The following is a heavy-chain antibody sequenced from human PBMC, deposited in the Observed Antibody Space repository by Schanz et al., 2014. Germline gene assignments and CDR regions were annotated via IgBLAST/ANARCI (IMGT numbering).Heavy chain of an antibody. V-gene: IGHV4-59*08. D-gene: IGHD3-10*01. CDR1: GGSISSDF. Sequence: QVQLQESGPGLVKPSETLSLTCTVSGGSISSDFWNWIRRPPGKGLEWIGYIHYIGGTNYNPSLKSRVTIPQAPPQRRVPLKRSSVTAADTAVYYCASRRGSGSSYGGMDVWGQGTTVTVSS. J-gene: IGHJ6*02. CDR2: IHYIGGT. CDR3: ASRRGSGSSYGGMDV.